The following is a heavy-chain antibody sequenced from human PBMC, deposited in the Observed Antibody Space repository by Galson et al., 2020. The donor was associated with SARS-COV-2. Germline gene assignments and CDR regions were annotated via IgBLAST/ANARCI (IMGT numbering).Heavy chain of an antibody. CDR1: GFTFSSYS. CDR3: ARDRITMIVVVTTDAFDI. Sequence: AGGSLRLSCAASGFTFSSYSMNWVRQAPGKGLEWVSSISSSSSYIYYADSVKGRFTISRDNAKNSLYLQMNSLRAEDTAVYYCARDRITMIVVVTTDAFDIWGQGTMVTVSS. V-gene: IGHV3-21*01. J-gene: IGHJ3*02. D-gene: IGHD3-22*01. CDR2: ISSSSSYI.